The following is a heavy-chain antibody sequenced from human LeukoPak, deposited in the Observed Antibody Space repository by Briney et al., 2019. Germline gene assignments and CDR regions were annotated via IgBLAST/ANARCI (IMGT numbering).Heavy chain of an antibody. CDR2: INPSGGST. CDR1: GYTFTGYY. D-gene: IGHD5-24*01. Sequence: ASVKVSYKASGYTFTGYYIHWVRQAPGQGLEWMGIINPSGGSTSYAQKFQGRVTMNRDTSTSTVYMELSSLRSEDTAVYYCAREGVEMATTGDYWGQGTLVTVSS. CDR3: AREGVEMATTGDY. J-gene: IGHJ4*02. V-gene: IGHV1-46*01.